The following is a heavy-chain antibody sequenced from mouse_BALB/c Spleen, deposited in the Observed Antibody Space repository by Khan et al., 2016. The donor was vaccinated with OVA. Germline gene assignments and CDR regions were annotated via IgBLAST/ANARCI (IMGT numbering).Heavy chain of an antibody. CDR2: INTYTGEP. V-gene: IGHV9-3-1*01. J-gene: IGHJ1*01. CDR3: ASGGYWYFDV. D-gene: IGHD1-1*02. CDR1: GYTFTKYG. Sequence: QIQLVQSGPELKKPGETVKISCKASGYTFTKYGMNWVKQAPGEGLKWMGWINTYTGEPTYVDDFKGRFAFSLETSASTAYLQINNLKNEDTATYFCASGGYWYFDVWGAGTTVTVSS.